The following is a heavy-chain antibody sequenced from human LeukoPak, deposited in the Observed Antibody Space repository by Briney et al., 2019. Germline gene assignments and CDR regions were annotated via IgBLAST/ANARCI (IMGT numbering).Heavy chain of an antibody. CDR2: INHSGST. V-gene: IGHV4-34*01. CDR1: GGSFSGYY. CDR3: ARGSQLQSFDY. Sequence: SETLSLTCTVYGGSFSGYYWSWIRQPPGKGLEWIGEINHSGSTNYNPSLKSRVTISVDTSKNQFSLKLSSVTAADTAVYYCARGSQLQSFDYWGQGTLVTVSS. J-gene: IGHJ4*02. D-gene: IGHD2-2*01.